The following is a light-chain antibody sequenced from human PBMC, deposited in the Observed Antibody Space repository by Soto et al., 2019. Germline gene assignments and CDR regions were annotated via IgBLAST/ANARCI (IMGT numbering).Light chain of an antibody. V-gene: IGKV1-5*01. CDR3: HPYHRYPIT. J-gene: IGKJ5*01. CDR1: QSISRW. CDR2: AAS. Sequence: DIQMSQSPSTLSASVGDRVTITCRASQSISRWLAWYQQKPGKAPKSLIYAASTLQSGVPSRFTGSGSVIDFTLTIRSLYAVALAPFNRHPYHRYPITFGPGTRLEIK.